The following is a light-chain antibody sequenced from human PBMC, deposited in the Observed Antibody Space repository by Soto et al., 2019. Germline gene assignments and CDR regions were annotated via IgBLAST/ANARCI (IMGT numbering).Light chain of an antibody. Sequence: EVVLTQSPGTLSLSLGERATLSCTASQSISDNYLAWYQHRPGQAPRLLIYSASNRATGIPDRFSGSGSGTVFTLPISRLEPEDFAGYYCQQYGSSPRYTFGQGPKLEIK. V-gene: IGKV3-20*01. J-gene: IGKJ2*01. CDR2: SAS. CDR3: QQYGSSPRYT. CDR1: QSISDNY.